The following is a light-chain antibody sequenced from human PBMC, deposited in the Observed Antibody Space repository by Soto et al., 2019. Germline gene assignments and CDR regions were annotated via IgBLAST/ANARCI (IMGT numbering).Light chain of an antibody. J-gene: IGKJ2*01. Sequence: IQMTQSPSTLSASVGDRVTITCRASQSINKWVAWFQQKSGRAPKLLIYDAATLQSGVPSRFSGTGSGTDFSSTISSLQPEDFATYYCQQYNIGYTFGQGTRLDIK. CDR1: QSINKW. CDR2: DAA. CDR3: QQYNIGYT. V-gene: IGKV1-5*01.